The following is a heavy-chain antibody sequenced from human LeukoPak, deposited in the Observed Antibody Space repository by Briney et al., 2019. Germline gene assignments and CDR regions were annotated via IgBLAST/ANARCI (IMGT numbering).Heavy chain of an antibody. CDR1: GFTFTSSA. CDR3: AADGGDYGDYVFDY. J-gene: IGHJ4*02. CDR2: IVVGSGNT. D-gene: IGHD4-17*01. Sequence: ASVKVSCKASGFTFTSSAMQWVRQARGQRLEWIGWIVVGSGNTNYAQKFQERVTITRDMSTSTAYMELTSLRSEDTAVYYCAADGGDYGDYVFDYWGQGTLVTVSS. V-gene: IGHV1-58*02.